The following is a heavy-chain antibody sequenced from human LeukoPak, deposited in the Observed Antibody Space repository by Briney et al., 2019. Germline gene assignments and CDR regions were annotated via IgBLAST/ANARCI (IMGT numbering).Heavy chain of an antibody. Sequence: SETLSLTCSVSGYSISSAYYWGWIRQPPGKGLEWIGSIYYSGSTYYNPSLKSRVTISVDTSKNQFSLKLSSVTAADTAVYYCAREAAGAARGVFDYWGQGTLVTVSS. V-gene: IGHV4-38-2*02. CDR2: IYYSGST. CDR3: AREAAGAARGVFDY. J-gene: IGHJ4*02. CDR1: GYSISSAYY. D-gene: IGHD6-13*01.